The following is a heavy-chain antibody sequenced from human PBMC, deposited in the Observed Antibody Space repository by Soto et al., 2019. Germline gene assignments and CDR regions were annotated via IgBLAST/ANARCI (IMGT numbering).Heavy chain of an antibody. CDR3: AKGVFTIFGVGIQPAQDYGMDV. V-gene: IGHV3-23*01. D-gene: IGHD3-3*01. CDR2: SSGSGGST. CDR1: GFTFSSYA. Sequence: PGGALRLSCAASGFTFSSYAMSWVRRAPGEGLEWGSASSGSGGSTYYADSVKGRFTICRDKSKNKLYLQMNSLRAGDTGVYYCAKGVFTIFGVGIQPAQDYGMDVWGQGTTVTVSS. J-gene: IGHJ6*02.